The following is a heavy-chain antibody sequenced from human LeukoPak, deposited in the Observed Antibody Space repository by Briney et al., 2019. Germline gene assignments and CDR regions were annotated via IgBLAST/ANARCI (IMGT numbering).Heavy chain of an antibody. D-gene: IGHD3-9*01. CDR3: ARDGDYNILTGYFAFDI. J-gene: IGHJ3*02. CDR1: GDSISHNSFY. Sequence: PSETLSLTCTVSGDSISHNSFYWGWIRQPPGKGLEWIGSIYYSGSTYYNPSLKSRVTISVDTSKNQFSLKLNSVTAADTAVYYCARDGDYNILTGYFAFDIWGQGTMVTVSS. V-gene: IGHV4-39*07. CDR2: IYYSGST.